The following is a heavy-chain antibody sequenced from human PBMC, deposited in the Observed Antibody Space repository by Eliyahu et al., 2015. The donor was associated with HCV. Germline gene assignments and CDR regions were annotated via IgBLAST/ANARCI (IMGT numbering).Heavy chain of an antibody. CDR3: ARDKGPSGWSKDYYYGMDV. CDR2: ISSSSSYI. V-gene: IGHV3-21*01. D-gene: IGHD6-19*01. J-gene: IGHJ6*02. CDR1: GFTFSSYS. Sequence: EVQLVESGGGLVKPGGSLRLSCAASGFTFSSYSMNWVRQAPGKGLEGVSSISSSSSYIYYADSVKGRFTISRDNAKNSLYLQMNSLRAEDTAVYYCARDKGPSGWSKDYYYGMDVWGQGTTVTVSS.